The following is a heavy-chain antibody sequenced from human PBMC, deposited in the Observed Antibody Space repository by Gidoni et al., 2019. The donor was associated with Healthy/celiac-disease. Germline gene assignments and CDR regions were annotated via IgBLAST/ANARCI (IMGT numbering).Heavy chain of an antibody. J-gene: IGHJ5*02. D-gene: IGHD6-13*01. CDR1: GGSISSGGYY. V-gene: IGHV4-31*03. CDR2: IYYSGST. CDR3: ARDPEFGDGSSSWHWFDP. Sequence: QVQLQESGPGLVKPSQTLSLTCTVSGGSISSGGYYWSWIRQHPGKGLEWIGYIYYSGSTYYNPSLKSRVTRSVDTSKNQFSLKLSSVTAADTAVYYCARDPEFGDGSSSWHWFDPWGQGTLVTVSS.